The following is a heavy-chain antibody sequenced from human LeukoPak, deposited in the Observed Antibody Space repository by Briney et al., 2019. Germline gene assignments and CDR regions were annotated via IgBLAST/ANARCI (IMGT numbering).Heavy chain of an antibody. Sequence: SETLSLTCTVSGGSISSSSYYWGWIRQPPGKGLEWIGSIYYSGSTYYNPSLKSRVTISVDTFKNQFSLKLSSVTAADTAVYYCARDGRYSSGSNWFDPWGQGTLVTVSS. CDR2: IYYSGST. CDR1: GGSISSSSYY. D-gene: IGHD6-19*01. V-gene: IGHV4-39*07. CDR3: ARDGRYSSGSNWFDP. J-gene: IGHJ5*02.